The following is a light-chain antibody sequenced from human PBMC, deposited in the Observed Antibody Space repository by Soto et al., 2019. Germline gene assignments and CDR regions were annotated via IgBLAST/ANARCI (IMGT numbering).Light chain of an antibody. V-gene: IGLV4-69*01. CDR1: SGHSSYA. Sequence: QSVLTQSPSASASLGASVKLTCTLSSGHSSYAIAWHQQQPEKGPRYLMKLNSDGSHSKGDGIPDRFSGSSSGAERYLNISSLQSEDEADYYCQTWGTGIQGFGGGTKVTVL. CDR2: LNSDGSH. J-gene: IGLJ2*01. CDR3: QTWGTGIQG.